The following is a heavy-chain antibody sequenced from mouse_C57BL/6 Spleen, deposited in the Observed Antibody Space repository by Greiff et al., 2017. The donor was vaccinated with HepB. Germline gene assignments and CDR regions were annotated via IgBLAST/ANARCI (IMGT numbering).Heavy chain of an antibody. Sequence: VQLQQSGAELVRPGASVKLSCTASGFNIKDDYMHWVKQRPEQGLEWIGWIDPENGDTEYASKFQGKATITADTSSNTAYLQLSSLTSEDTAVYYCTTTVVAFPYAMDYWGQGTSVTVSS. V-gene: IGHV14-4*01. CDR3: TTTVVAFPYAMDY. J-gene: IGHJ4*01. CDR2: IDPENGDT. CDR1: GFNIKDDY. D-gene: IGHD1-1*01.